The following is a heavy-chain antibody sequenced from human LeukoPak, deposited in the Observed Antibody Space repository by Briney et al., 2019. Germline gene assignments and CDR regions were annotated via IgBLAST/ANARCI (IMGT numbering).Heavy chain of an antibody. CDR3: ARVNRPTGYYSNPKSGSFDF. D-gene: IGHD3-9*01. J-gene: IGHJ4*02. CDR2: IYSSGGT. CDR1: GGSISSSHHY. Sequence: SETLSLTCAVSGGSISSSHHYWGWIRQPPGKGLEWIGSIYSSGGTYYNPSLRTRVTISVDTSKNQFSLKLSSVTAADTAVYYCARVNRPTGYYSNPKSGSFDFWGQGTLVTVSS. V-gene: IGHV4-39*01.